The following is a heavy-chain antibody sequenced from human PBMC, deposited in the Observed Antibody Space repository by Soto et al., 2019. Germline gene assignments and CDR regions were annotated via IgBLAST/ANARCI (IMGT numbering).Heavy chain of an antibody. D-gene: IGHD2-21*02. CDR2: IYYSGST. J-gene: IGHJ6*03. Sequence: SETLSLTCTVSGGSISSYYWSWIRQPPGKGLEWIGYIYYSGSTNYNPSLKSRVTISVDTSKNQFSLKLSSVTAADTAVYYCARRGVTEKPYYYYYYMDVWGKGTTVTVSS. V-gene: IGHV4-59*08. CDR1: GGSISSYY. CDR3: ARRGVTEKPYYYYYYMDV.